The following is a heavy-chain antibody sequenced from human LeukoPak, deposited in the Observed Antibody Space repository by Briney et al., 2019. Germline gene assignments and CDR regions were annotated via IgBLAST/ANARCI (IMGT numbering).Heavy chain of an antibody. J-gene: IGHJ6*02. CDR3: ARDAGYGMDV. CDR2: IYYSGST. Sequence: SQTLSLTCTVSGGSISSASYYWSWIRQHPGKGLEWIGYIYYSGSTYYNPSLESRVTISVDTSKNQFSLKLSSVTAADTAVYYCARDAGYGMDVWGQGTTVTVSS. V-gene: IGHV4-31*03. CDR1: GGSISSASYY.